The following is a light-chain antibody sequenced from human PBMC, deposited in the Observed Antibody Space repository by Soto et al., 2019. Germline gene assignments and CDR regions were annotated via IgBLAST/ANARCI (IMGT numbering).Light chain of an antibody. CDR2: KAT. V-gene: IGKV1-5*03. Sequence: DIQMTQSPSTLSASVGDGVTITCRASQIISSWLAWYQQKPGKAPKLLIYKATNLQSGVPSRFSGSGSGTDFSLTISSLQPEDSATYFCQQYNDFQYTFGPGTKLEI. CDR1: QIISSW. CDR3: QQYNDFQYT. J-gene: IGKJ2*01.